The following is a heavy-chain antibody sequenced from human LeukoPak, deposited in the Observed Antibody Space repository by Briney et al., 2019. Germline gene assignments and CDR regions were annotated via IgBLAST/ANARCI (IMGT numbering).Heavy chain of an antibody. D-gene: IGHD2-2*01. CDR3: ARGCSSTSCHDAFDI. J-gene: IGHJ3*02. Sequence: PSETLSLTCTVSGGSISSGGYYWSWIRQPAGKGLEWIGRIYTSGSTNYNPSLKSRVTISVDTSKNQFSLKLSSVTAADTAVYYCARGCSSTSCHDAFDIWGQGTMVTVSS. CDR1: GGSISSGGYY. V-gene: IGHV4-61*02. CDR2: IYTSGST.